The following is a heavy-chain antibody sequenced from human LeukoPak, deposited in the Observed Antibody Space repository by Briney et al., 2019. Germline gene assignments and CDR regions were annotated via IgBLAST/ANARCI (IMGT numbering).Heavy chain of an antibody. CDR1: GFTVSSNY. CDR3: ARDQGIFDY. V-gene: IGHV3-48*02. J-gene: IGHJ4*02. Sequence: GGSLRLSCAASGFTVSSNYMSWVRQAPGKGLEWVSYISSSSKTIYYADSVKGRFTISRDNAKNPLYLQMNSLRDEDSAVYYCARDQGIFDYWGQGTLVTVSS. CDR2: ISSSSKTI.